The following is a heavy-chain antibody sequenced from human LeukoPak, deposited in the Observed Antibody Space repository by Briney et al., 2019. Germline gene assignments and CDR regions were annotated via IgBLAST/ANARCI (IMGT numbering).Heavy chain of an antibody. J-gene: IGHJ3*01. D-gene: IGHD1-26*01. V-gene: IGHV3-23*01. Sequence: GGSLRLSCAASGFTFSSYAMTWVRQAPGKGLEWLSAISGSGISTYSADSVKGRFTISRDNSKNTLYLQMNTLKAEDTAIYYCVKGSGNYPYDPLDLWGQGTMVTVST. CDR1: GFTFSSYA. CDR2: ISGSGIST. CDR3: VKGSGNYPYDPLDL.